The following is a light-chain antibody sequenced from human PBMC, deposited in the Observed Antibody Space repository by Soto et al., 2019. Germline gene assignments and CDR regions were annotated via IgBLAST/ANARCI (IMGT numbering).Light chain of an antibody. CDR2: GAS. Sequence: AIQMTQSPSSLSASVGDRVTITCRASQGIRHDLGWYQQKPGKPPKLLIYGASSLHSGVPSRFSGSGSGTDFTLIISSLQPEDFATYYCLQDYNYPLTFGGGTKVEIK. CDR3: LQDYNYPLT. V-gene: IGKV1-6*01. J-gene: IGKJ4*01. CDR1: QGIRHD.